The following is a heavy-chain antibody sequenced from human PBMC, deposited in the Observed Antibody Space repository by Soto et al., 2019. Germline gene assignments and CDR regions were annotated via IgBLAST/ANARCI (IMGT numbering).Heavy chain of an antibody. J-gene: IGHJ4*02. V-gene: IGHV3-23*01. CDR2: ISDTGGDS. CDR1: GFTFINYA. D-gene: IGHD1-1*01. Sequence: GGSLRLSCEASGFTFINYAMSWVRQSPGKGLEWVISISDTGGDSYYADSMDGRFTVSRDNSKNTLYLQINRLRAEDTAIYYCVRDLYRSATMPCLDHWGQGALVTVSS. CDR3: VRDLYRSATMPCLDH.